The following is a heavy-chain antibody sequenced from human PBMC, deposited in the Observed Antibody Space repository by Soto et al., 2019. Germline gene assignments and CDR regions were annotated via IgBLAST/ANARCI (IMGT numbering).Heavy chain of an antibody. CDR1: GFPVSSNY. Sequence: GGSLRLSCAASGFPVSSNYMSWVRQAPGKGLEWVSIIYSGGSTTFYADSVKGRFTISRDNSKNTLYLQMNSLRAEDTAVYYCARGRVYLDYWGQGILVTVSS. CDR3: ARGRVYLDY. V-gene: IGHV3-66*01. J-gene: IGHJ4*02. D-gene: IGHD2-8*01. CDR2: IYSGGST.